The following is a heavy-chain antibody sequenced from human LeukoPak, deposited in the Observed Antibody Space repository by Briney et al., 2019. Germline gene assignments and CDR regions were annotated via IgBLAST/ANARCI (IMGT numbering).Heavy chain of an antibody. Sequence: GESLKISCKGSGYSFTSYWIGWVRHMPGKGLEGMGIIYPGDSDTKYSPSFQGHVTISADKYISTAYLQWSSLKASDTAMYYCARTGYTSGWYVGSFDYWGQGTLVTVSS. CDR1: GYSFTSYW. V-gene: IGHV5-51*01. D-gene: IGHD6-19*01. CDR2: IYPGDSDT. CDR3: ARTGYTSGWYVGSFDY. J-gene: IGHJ4*02.